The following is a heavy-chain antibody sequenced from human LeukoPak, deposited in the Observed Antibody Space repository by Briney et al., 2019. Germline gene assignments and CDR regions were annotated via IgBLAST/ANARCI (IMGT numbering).Heavy chain of an antibody. CDR2: IYYSGHT. V-gene: IGHV4-59*08. J-gene: IGHJ4*02. CDR3: ARHPFATPFDY. D-gene: IGHD2-15*01. CDR1: GGSISSYY. Sequence: SETLSLTCTVSGGSISSYYWSWIRQPPGKGLEWIGYIYYSGHTNYNSSLKSRVTMSLDTSKSQFSLRLSSVTAADTAVYFCARHPFATPFDYWGPGTLVTVSS.